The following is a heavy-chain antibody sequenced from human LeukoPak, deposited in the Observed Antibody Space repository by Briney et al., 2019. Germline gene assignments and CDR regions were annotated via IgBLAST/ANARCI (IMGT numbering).Heavy chain of an antibody. Sequence: SETLSLTCAVSGGSISSSNWWSWVRQPPGKGLEWIGEIYHSGSTDYNPSLKSRVTVSVDTSKNQFSLKLSSMTAADTAVYYCASEPYYYDSSGYRKVYYFDYWGQGSLVTVSS. V-gene: IGHV4-4*02. D-gene: IGHD3-22*01. CDR3: ASEPYYYDSSGYRKVYYFDY. J-gene: IGHJ4*02. CDR1: GGSISSSNW. CDR2: IYHSGST.